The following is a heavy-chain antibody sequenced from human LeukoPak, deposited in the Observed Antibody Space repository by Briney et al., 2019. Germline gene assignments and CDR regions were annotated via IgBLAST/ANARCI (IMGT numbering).Heavy chain of an antibody. Sequence: SETLSLTCTVSGCSISSYYWSWIRQPPGKGLEWIGYIYYSGSTNHNPSLKSRVTMSVDTSKNQFSLKLTSVTAADTAGYYCARHNYGGNPEDGMDVWGQGTTVTVSS. V-gene: IGHV4-59*08. D-gene: IGHD4-23*01. CDR2: IYYSGST. CDR3: ARHNYGGNPEDGMDV. CDR1: GCSISSYY. J-gene: IGHJ6*02.